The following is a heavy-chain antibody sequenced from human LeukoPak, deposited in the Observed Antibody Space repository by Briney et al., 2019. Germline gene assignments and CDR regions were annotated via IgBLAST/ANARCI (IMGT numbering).Heavy chain of an antibody. Sequence: RSSETLSLTCTVSGGSISSYYWSWIRQPPGKGLEWIGYIYYSGSTNYNPSLKSRVTISVDTSKNQFSLKLSPVTAADTAVYYCARSWELLGGGAFDIWGQGTMVTVSS. CDR3: ARSWELLGGGAFDI. CDR2: IYYSGST. J-gene: IGHJ3*02. D-gene: IGHD1-26*01. CDR1: GGSISSYY. V-gene: IGHV4-59*01.